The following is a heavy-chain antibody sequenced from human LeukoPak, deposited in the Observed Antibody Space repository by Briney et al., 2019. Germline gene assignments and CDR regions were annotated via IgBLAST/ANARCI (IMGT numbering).Heavy chain of an antibody. D-gene: IGHD3-22*01. J-gene: IGHJ3*02. CDR1: GYTFTNYG. Sequence: ASVKVSCKASGYTFTNYGISWVRQAPGRGLEWMGWISAYNGHTKYAQKVQGRVTMTRDTSTSTAYMELRSLRSDDTAVYYCARDGHRRYHYDSSGREDAFDIWGQGTMVTVSS. CDR2: ISAYNGHT. CDR3: ARDGHRRYHYDSSGREDAFDI. V-gene: IGHV1-18*01.